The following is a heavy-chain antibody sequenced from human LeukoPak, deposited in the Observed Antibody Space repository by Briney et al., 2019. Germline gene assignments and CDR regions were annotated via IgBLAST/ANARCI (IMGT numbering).Heavy chain of an antibody. CDR3: ARAGLMVRGVYNWFDP. CDR1: GFTFSSYS. J-gene: IGHJ5*02. D-gene: IGHD3-10*01. CDR2: ISSSSSTI. V-gene: IGHV3-48*01. Sequence: GGSLRLSCAASGFTFSSYSMNWVRQAPGQGLEWVSYISSSSSTIYYADSVKGRFTISRDNAKSSLYLQMNSLRAEDTAVYYCARAGLMVRGVYNWFDPWGQGTLVTVSS.